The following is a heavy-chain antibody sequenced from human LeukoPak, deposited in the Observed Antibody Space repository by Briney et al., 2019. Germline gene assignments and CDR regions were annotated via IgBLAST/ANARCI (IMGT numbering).Heavy chain of an antibody. J-gene: IGHJ4*02. D-gene: IGHD3-10*01. CDR2: IYYSGST. CDR3: ARNAYNYYGSGSYIDY. V-gene: IGHV4-59*01. CDR1: GGSISSYY. Sequence: KPSETLSLTCTVSGGSISSYYWSWIRQLPGKGLEWIGYIYYSGSTNYNPSLKSRVTISVDTSKNQFSLKLSSVTAADTAVYYCARNAYNYYGSGSYIDYWGQGTLVTVSS.